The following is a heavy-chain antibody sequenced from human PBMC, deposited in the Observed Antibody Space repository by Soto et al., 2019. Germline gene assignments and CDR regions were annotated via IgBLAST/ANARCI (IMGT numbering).Heavy chain of an antibody. J-gene: IGHJ4*02. CDR2: IYYGGST. D-gene: IGHD3-16*02. Sequence: PSETLSLACTVSGGSISSSSYYWGWIRQPPGKGLEWIGSIYYGGSTYYNPSLKSRVTISVDTSKNQFSLKLSSVTAADTAVYYCASTYYDYVWGSYRPPDSDYWGQGTLVTVSS. CDR3: ASTYYDYVWGSYRPPDSDY. V-gene: IGHV4-39*01. CDR1: GGSISSSSYY.